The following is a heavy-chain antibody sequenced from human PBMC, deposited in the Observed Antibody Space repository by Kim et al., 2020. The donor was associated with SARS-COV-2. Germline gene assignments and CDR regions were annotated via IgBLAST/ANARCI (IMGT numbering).Heavy chain of an antibody. CDR1: GFTFSDYY. J-gene: IGHJ4*02. Sequence: GGSLRLSCAASGFTFSDYYMSWIRQAPGKGLEWVSYISSSGSTIYYADSVKGRFTISRDNAKNSLYLQMNSLTAEDTAVYYCATVGDGYNSRGICDCWGQGTLVTVSS. CDR3: ATVGDGYNSRGICDC. D-gene: IGHD5-12*01. CDR2: ISSSGSTI. V-gene: IGHV3-11*04.